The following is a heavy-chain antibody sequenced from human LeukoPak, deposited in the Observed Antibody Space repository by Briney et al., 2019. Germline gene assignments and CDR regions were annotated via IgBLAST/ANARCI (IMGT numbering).Heavy chain of an antibody. J-gene: IGHJ6*03. CDR1: GFTFSSYA. D-gene: IGHD2-21*02. Sequence: GRSLRLSCAASGFTFSSYAMHWVRQAPGKGLEWVAVIWYDGSNKYYADSVKGRFTISRDNSKNTLYLQMNSLRAEDTAVYYCARELTYYYYYMDVWGKGTTVTVSS. CDR2: IWYDGSNK. V-gene: IGHV3-33*08. CDR3: ARELTYYYYYMDV.